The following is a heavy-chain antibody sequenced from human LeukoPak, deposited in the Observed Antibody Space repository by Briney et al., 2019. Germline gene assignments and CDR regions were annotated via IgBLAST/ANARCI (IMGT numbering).Heavy chain of an antibody. V-gene: IGHV3-74*01. D-gene: IGHD6-25*01. Sequence: GGSLRLSCAASGFTFSDYWMHWVRHGPGKGREWVSRTSKDGSDTFYADAAKGRFTASRDNAKNTVYLQVTNVRPDDTAVYYCARGGYSGSYYRFSWGQGTVVTVAS. CDR3: ARGGYSGSYYRFS. J-gene: IGHJ4*02. CDR2: TSKDGSDT. CDR1: GFTFSDYW.